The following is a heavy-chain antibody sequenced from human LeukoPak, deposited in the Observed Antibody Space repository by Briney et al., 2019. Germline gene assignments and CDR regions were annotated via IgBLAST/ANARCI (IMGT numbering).Heavy chain of an antibody. D-gene: IGHD3-3*01. J-gene: IGHJ5*02. CDR3: ARDHRDDFLSCALNWFDP. Sequence: ASVKVSCKASGDTFTSYYMHWVRQAPGQGLEWMGIINPSGGSTSYEQKFQGRVTMTRDMSTSTVYMELSSLRSEDTAVYYCARDHRDDFLSCALNWFDPWGQGTLVTVSS. CDR1: GDTFTSYY. CDR2: INPSGGST. V-gene: IGHV1-46*01.